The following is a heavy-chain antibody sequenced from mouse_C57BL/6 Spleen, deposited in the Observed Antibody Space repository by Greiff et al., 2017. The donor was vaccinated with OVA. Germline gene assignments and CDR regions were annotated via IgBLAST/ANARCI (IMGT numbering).Heavy chain of an antibody. J-gene: IGHJ2*01. CDR3: ASAVVAPYYFDY. Sequence: EVKVVESGPELVKPGASVKISCKASGYTFTDYYMNWVKQSHGKSLEWIGDINPNNGGTSYNQKFKGKATLTVDKSSSTAYMELRSLTSEDSAVYYCASAVVAPYYFDYWGQGTTLTVSS. D-gene: IGHD1-1*01. CDR1: GYTFTDYY. CDR2: INPNNGGT. V-gene: IGHV1-26*01.